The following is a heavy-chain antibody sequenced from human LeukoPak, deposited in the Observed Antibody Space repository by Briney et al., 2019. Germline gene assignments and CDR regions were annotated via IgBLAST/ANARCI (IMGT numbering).Heavy chain of an antibody. D-gene: IGHD2-2*01. CDR3: ARDCNSASCPYYYYYFMDV. Sequence: GGSLRLSCAASGFTFSSYSMNWVRQAPGKGLEWVSYISSSSSTIYYADSVKGRFTISRDNAKNSVYLQMNSLRAEDTAVYYCARDCNSASCPYYYYYFMDVWGKGTTVTVSS. CDR2: ISSSSSTI. J-gene: IGHJ6*03. V-gene: IGHV3-48*04. CDR1: GFTFSSYS.